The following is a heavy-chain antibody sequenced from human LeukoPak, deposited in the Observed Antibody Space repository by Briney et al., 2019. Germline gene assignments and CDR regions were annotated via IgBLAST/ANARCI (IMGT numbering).Heavy chain of an antibody. V-gene: IGHV3-30*02. Sequence: PGGSLRLSCAASGFTFSSYGMHWVRQAPGKRLEWVAFIRYDGSNKYYADSVKGRFTISRDNSKNTLYLQMNSLRAEDTAVHYCAKDAASIVGAKGLDYWGQGTLVTASS. CDR2: IRYDGSNK. CDR1: GFTFSSYG. CDR3: AKDAASIVGAKGLDY. D-gene: IGHD1-26*01. J-gene: IGHJ4*02.